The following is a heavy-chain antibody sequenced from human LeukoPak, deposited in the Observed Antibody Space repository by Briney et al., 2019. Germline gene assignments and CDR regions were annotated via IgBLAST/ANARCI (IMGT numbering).Heavy chain of an antibody. CDR2: IYHSGST. V-gene: IGHV4-38-2*01. D-gene: IGHD4/OR15-4a*01. CDR1: GYSISSDYY. CDR3: ARTMVPTRYFDY. Sequence: PSETLSLTCAVSGYSISSDYYWGWIRQPPGKGLEWIGSIYHSGSTYYNPSLKSRVTISVDTSKSQFSLKLSSVTAADTAVYYCARTMVPTRYFDYRGQGTLVTVSS. J-gene: IGHJ4*02.